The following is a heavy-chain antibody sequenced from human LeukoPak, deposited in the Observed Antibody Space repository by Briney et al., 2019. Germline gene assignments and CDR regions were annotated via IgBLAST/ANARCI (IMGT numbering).Heavy chain of an antibody. CDR1: GGSFSGYY. J-gene: IGHJ5*02. D-gene: IGHD3-10*01. Sequence: PSETLSLTCAVYGGSFSGYYWSWIRQHPGKGLEWIGYIYYSGSTYYNPSLKSRVTISVDTSKNQFSLKLSSVTAADTAVYYCARVMDDVLLWFGELLRGFRFDPWGQGTLVTVSS. CDR3: ARVMDDVLLWFGELLRGFRFDP. V-gene: IGHV4-31*11. CDR2: IYYSGST.